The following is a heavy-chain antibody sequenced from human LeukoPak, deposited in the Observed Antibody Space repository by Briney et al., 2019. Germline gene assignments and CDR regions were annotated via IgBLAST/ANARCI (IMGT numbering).Heavy chain of an antibody. CDR3: ARDLGSGSYYPDY. CDR2: IWYDGSNK. D-gene: IGHD3-10*01. CDR1: GFTFSSYA. V-gene: IGHV3-33*08. Sequence: GGSLRLSCAASGFTFSSYAMSWVRQAPGKGLEWVAVIWYDGSNKYYADSVKGRFTISRDNSKNTLYLQMNSLRAEDTAVYYCARDLGSGSYYPDYWGQGTLVTVSS. J-gene: IGHJ4*02.